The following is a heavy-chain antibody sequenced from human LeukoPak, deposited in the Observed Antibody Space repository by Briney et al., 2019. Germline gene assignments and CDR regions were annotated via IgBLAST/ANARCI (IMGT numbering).Heavy chain of an antibody. CDR3: ARADIVVVVAADYYFDY. Sequence: EASVKVSCKASGYTFTSYGISCVRQAPGQGLEWMGWISAYNGNTNYAQKLQGRVTMTTDTSTSTAYMELRSLRSDDTAVYYCARADIVVVVAADYYFDYWGQGTLVTVSS. J-gene: IGHJ4*02. CDR1: GYTFTSYG. D-gene: IGHD2-15*01. CDR2: ISAYNGNT. V-gene: IGHV1-18*01.